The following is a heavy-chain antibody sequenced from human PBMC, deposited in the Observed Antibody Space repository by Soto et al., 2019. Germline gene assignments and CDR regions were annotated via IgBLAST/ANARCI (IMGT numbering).Heavy chain of an antibody. D-gene: IGHD3-10*01. CDR3: THRSPAYGHDF. J-gene: IGHJ4*02. V-gene: IGHV2-5*01. Sequence: SGPTLVNPTQTLTLTCNFSDFSLTTRGVGVGWIRQPPGKALEWVALIYSNDDQRYDPSLKSRLTVTKDTSENHVVLTMTNVDPLDTATYYCTHRSPAYGHDFWGPGTLVTV. CDR2: IYSNDDQ. CDR1: DFSLTTRGVG.